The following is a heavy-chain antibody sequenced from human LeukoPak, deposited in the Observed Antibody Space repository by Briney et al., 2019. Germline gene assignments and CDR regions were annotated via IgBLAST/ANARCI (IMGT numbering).Heavy chain of an antibody. D-gene: IGHD6-19*01. CDR3: AKDRLANYYYYYMDV. CDR1: GFTFSSYG. V-gene: IGHV3-30*02. J-gene: IGHJ6*03. CDR2: IRYDGSNK. Sequence: GGSLRLSCVASGFTFSSYGMHWVRQAPGKGLEWVAFIRYDGSNKYYADSVKGRFTISRDNSKNTLYLQMNSLRAEDTAVYYCAKDRLANYYYYYMDVWGKGTTVTISS.